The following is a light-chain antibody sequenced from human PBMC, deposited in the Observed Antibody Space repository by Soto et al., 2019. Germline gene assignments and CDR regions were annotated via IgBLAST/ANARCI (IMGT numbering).Light chain of an antibody. CDR3: LQDYNYPWT. J-gene: IGKJ1*01. V-gene: IGKV1-6*01. CDR1: QDIRNE. CDR2: AAS. Sequence: AIQMTQSPSSLSASVGDRVTITCRASQDIRNELGWYQQKPGKAPKLLIYAASSLQSGVPSRFSGSGSGTDFTLTISSLQPEDFATYYFLQDYNYPWTFGQGTTMEIK.